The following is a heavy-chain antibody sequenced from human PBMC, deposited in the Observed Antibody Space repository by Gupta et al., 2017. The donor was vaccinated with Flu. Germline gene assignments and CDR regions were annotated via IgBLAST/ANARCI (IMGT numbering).Heavy chain of an antibody. J-gene: IGHJ1*01. CDR1: SIGFNAYS. V-gene: IGHV3-30*04. CDR2: ISFDGTHT. Sequence: QVQLVESGGGVVQPGKSLRLSCVASSIGFNAYSMYWIRQAPGKGLELVSSISFDGTHTYYGPNVTGRFTISRDNSKNSLYLQMDRLTSEDTAVYFCARDKAPAAVEDSEYFHLWGQGTLVTVSS. D-gene: IGHD6-13*01. CDR3: ARDKAPAAVEDSEYFHL.